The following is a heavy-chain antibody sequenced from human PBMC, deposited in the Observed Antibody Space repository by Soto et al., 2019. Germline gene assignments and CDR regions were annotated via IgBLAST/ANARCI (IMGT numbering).Heavy chain of an antibody. D-gene: IGHD2-21*01. Sequence: SETLSVTCVVSEGSMRGSYWTWIRQPPGSGLEWIASVGFYGDTNYNPFLRGRVTISTATSINQLSPKMSSVIAADTALSYCARDVYTRGGARHTLDLTPSGQGTLVPVSS. CDR1: EGSMRGSY. J-gene: IGHJ5*02. CDR2: VGFYGDT. CDR3: ARDVYTRGGARHTLDLTP. V-gene: IGHV4-59*12.